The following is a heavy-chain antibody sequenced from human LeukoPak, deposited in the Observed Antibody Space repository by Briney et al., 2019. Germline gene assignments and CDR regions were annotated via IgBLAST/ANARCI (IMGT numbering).Heavy chain of an antibody. CDR3: ARVAYYDSSGSLGRYYMDV. Sequence: SQTLSLTCAISGDSVSSNSAAWNWIRQSPSRGLEWLGRTYYRSKWYNDYAVSVKSRITINPDTSKNQFSLQLNSVTPEDTAVYYCARVAYYDSSGSLGRYYMDVWGKGTTVTVSS. CDR1: GDSVSSNSAA. D-gene: IGHD3-22*01. V-gene: IGHV6-1*01. CDR2: TYYRSKWYN. J-gene: IGHJ6*03.